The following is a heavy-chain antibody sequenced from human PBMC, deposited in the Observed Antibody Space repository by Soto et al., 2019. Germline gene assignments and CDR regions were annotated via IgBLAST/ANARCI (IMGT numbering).Heavy chain of an antibody. D-gene: IGHD2-21*02. CDR2: IIPIFGTA. V-gene: IGHV1-69*01. CDR3: AGAYCGGDCFSGFDP. J-gene: IGHJ5*02. CDR1: GGTLSSYA. Sequence: QVQLVQSGAEGKKPGSSVKVSCKASGGTLSSYAISWVRQAPGKGLEGMGGIIPIFGTANNAQKFQGRVTITADESTSTAYMELSSLRSEDTAVYYCAGAYCGGDCFSGFDPWGRGTLVTVSS.